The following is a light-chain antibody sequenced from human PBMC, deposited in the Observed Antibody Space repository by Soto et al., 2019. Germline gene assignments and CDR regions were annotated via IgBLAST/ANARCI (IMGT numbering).Light chain of an antibody. CDR1: SRVVGSYNR. CDR2: EVT. Sequence: QSVLAQPPSVSRSPGQSVTISCTGNSRVVGSYNRVSWYQQPPGTAPKLMIYEVTNRPSGVPDRFSGSKSGNTASLTISGLQAEDEADYYCSSYTSSDTYVFGTGTKVTVL. V-gene: IGLV2-18*02. CDR3: SSYTSSDTYV. J-gene: IGLJ1*01.